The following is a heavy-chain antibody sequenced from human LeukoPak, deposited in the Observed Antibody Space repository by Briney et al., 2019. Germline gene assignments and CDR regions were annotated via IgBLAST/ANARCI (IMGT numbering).Heavy chain of an antibody. CDR2: ISADIGNT. CDR3: ARVDILTGYYFFDS. V-gene: IGHV1-18*01. D-gene: IGHD3-9*01. J-gene: IGHJ4*02. CDR1: GYTFTNYG. Sequence: GASVRVSCKASGYTFTNYGISWVRQAPGQGLEWMGWISADIGNTYYTQNFQGRVSMTTDTSTSTAYMEVRSLRSDDTAVFYCARVDILTGYYFFDSWGQGTLVTVSS.